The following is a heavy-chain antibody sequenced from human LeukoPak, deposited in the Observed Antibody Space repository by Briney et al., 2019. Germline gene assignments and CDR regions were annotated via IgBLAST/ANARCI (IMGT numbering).Heavy chain of an antibody. CDR2: TTHSGFT. CDR1: GGSISRYY. V-gene: IGHV4-59*08. J-gene: IGHJ4*02. D-gene: IGHD2-15*01. Sequence: SETLSLTCNVSGGSISRYYWSWIRQPPGQGLEWIGYTTHSGFTSYNPSLKGRVTISVDTSKNQFSLRLTSVTAADTAVYYCARNYADVGGFFSYYFQFWGMGALVTVSS. CDR3: ARNYADVGGFFSYYFQF.